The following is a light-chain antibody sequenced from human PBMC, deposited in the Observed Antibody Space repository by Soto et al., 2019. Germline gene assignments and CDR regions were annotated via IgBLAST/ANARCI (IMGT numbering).Light chain of an antibody. CDR3: QSYDSSLSEYL. J-gene: IGLJ1*01. CDR2: DNN. Sequence: QAVVTQPPSVSVAPGQRVTISCTGTSSNIGGHYDVHWYQQLPGTAPKLLIYDNNRRPSLVPARFSGSKSDTSASLVITGLQAEDEADYYCQSYDSSLSEYLFGTGTKLTVL. V-gene: IGLV1-40*01. CDR1: SSNIGGHYD.